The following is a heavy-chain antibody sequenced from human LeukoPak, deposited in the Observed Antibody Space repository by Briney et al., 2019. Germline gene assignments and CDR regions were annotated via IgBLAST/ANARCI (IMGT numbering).Heavy chain of an antibody. CDR1: GGSFSGYY. CDR2: INHSGST. V-gene: IGHV4-34*01. Sequence: SETLSLTCAVYGGSFSGYYWSWIRQPPGKGLEWIGEINHSGSTNYNPSLKSRVTISVDTSKNQFSLKLSSVTAADTAVYYCAGVVTARYYYYYYYMDVWGKGTTVTVSS. J-gene: IGHJ6*03. CDR3: AGVVTARYYYYYYYMDV. D-gene: IGHD2-21*02.